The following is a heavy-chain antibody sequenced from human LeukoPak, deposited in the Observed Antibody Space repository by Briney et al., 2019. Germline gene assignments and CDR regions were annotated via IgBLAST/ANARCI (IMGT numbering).Heavy chain of an antibody. J-gene: IGHJ4*02. CDR1: GFSFNNYG. Sequence: PGGSLRLSCAASGFSFNNYGMHWVRQAPGKGLEWVSFIRSKMYGETADYAASVKGRFTISRDDSNSITYLQMNSLKTEDTAVYHCVRDGRGYSTAYFDSWGLGTLVTVSS. D-gene: IGHD5-12*01. CDR3: VRDGRGYSTAYFDS. CDR2: IRSKMYGETA. V-gene: IGHV3-49*04.